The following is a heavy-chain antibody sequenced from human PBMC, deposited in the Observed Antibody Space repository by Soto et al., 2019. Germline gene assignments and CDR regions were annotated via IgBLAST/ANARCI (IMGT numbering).Heavy chain of an antibody. J-gene: IGHJ6*04. CDR3: ARAPNGLEI. Sequence: QVQLVESGGDLVKPGGSLRLSCRASGLTLSDFYMSWVRQTPGKGPEWLSYISSDSSDIFYADSVKGRFTISRDNAQNHLYLQMKGLRTENTAAISSARAPNGLEIGGKGPPVPVSS. CDR2: ISSDSSDI. V-gene: IGHV3-11*01. CDR1: GLTLSDFY.